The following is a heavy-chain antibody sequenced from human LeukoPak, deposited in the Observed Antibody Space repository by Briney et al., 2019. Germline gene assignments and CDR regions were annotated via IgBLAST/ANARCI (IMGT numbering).Heavy chain of an antibody. D-gene: IGHD6-13*01. CDR1: GFTFSSYG. Sequence: GGSLRLSCAASGFTFSSYGMHWVRQAPGKGLEWVAFIRYDGSNKYYADSVKGRFTISRDNSKNTLYLQMNSLRAEDTAVYYCAKKGQGSIAAAAYFDYWGQGTLVTVSP. CDR2: IRYDGSNK. V-gene: IGHV3-30*02. CDR3: AKKGQGSIAAAAYFDY. J-gene: IGHJ4*02.